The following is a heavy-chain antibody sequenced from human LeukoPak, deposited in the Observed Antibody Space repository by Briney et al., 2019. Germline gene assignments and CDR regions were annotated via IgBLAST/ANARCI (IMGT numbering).Heavy chain of an antibody. CDR1: GGTFSSYA. J-gene: IGHJ4*02. Sequence: SVKVSCKASGGTFSSYAISWVRQAPGQGLEWMGRIIPILGIANYAQKFQGRVTITADKSTSTAYMELSSLRSEDTAVYYCARAYYYDSSGSSPGFDYWGQGTLVTVSS. CDR2: IIPILGIA. V-gene: IGHV1-69*04. CDR3: ARAYYYDSSGSSPGFDY. D-gene: IGHD3-22*01.